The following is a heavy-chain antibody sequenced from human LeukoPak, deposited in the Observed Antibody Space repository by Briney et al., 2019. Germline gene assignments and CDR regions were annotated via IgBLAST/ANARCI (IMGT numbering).Heavy chain of an antibody. CDR1: GFTFSSYA. V-gene: IGHV3-23*01. CDR3: AKDESGYCSNASCYKWFDP. CDR2: ISGSGGNT. J-gene: IGHJ5*02. Sequence: GGSLRLPCAASGFTFSSYAMSWVRQAPGKGLEWVSTISGSGGNTYYADSVKGRFTISRDNSKNTLYLQMNSLRAEDTAVYYCAKDESGYCSNASCYKWFDPWGQGTLVTVSS. D-gene: IGHD2-2*02.